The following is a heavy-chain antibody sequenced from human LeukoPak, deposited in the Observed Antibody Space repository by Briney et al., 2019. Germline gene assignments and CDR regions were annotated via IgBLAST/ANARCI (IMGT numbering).Heavy chain of an antibody. CDR3: AKGISQRLRVPNFDY. CDR2: ISGSGGST. D-gene: IGHD6-25*01. V-gene: IGHV3-23*01. CDR1: GFTFSSYA. Sequence: HPGGSLRLSCAASGFTFSSYAMSWVRQAPGKGLEWVSAISGSGGSTYYADSVKGRFTISRDNSKNTLYLQMNSLRAEDTAVYYCAKGISQRLRVPNFDYWGQGTLVTVSS. J-gene: IGHJ4*02.